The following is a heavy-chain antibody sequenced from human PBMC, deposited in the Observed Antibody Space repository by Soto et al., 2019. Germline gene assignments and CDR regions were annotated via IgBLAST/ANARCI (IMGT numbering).Heavy chain of an antibody. J-gene: IGHJ4*02. V-gene: IGHV1-3*01. CDR2: INAGDGNT. D-gene: IGHD4-4*01. CDR3: ARDAMTTEFDY. Sequence: QVQLVQSGAEVKKPGASVKVSCKASGYTFTSYAMHWVRQAPGQRLEWMGWINAGDGNTKYSQKFQGRVIITRDTSASTACMELSSLRSEDTAVYYCARDAMTTEFDYWGQGTLVTVSS. CDR1: GYTFTSYA.